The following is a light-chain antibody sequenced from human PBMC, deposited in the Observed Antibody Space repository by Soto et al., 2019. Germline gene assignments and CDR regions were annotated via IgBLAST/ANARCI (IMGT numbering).Light chain of an antibody. CDR1: SSNIGSNT. CDR2: SNN. CDR3: AAWDYSLNGVV. Sequence: QSVLTQPPSASGTPGQRVTISCSGSSSNIGSNTVNWYQQLPGTAPKLLIYSNNQLPSGVPDRFSGSKSGTSASLAISGLQSEGEADYYGAAWDYSLNGVVFGGGTKFTVL. J-gene: IGLJ2*01. V-gene: IGLV1-44*01.